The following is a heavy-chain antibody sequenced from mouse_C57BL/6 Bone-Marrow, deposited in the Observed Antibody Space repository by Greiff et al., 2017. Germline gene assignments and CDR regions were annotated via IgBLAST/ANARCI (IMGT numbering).Heavy chain of an antibody. CDR1: GYTFTSYW. CDR3: ARGYGSSPYFDY. CDR2: IDPSDSYT. D-gene: IGHD1-1*01. V-gene: IGHV1-69*01. J-gene: IGHJ2*01. Sequence: QVQLQQSGAELVRPGASVKLSCKASGYTFTSYWMHWVKQRPGQGLEWIGEIDPSDSYTNYNQKFKGKSTLTVDKSSSTAYMQLSSLTSEDSAVYYCARGYGSSPYFDYWGQGTTLTVSS.